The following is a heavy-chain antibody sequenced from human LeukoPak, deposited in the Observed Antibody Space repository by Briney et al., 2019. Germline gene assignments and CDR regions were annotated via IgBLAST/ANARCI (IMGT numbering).Heavy chain of an antibody. Sequence: GGSLRLSCAASGFTFSSYSMNRVRQAPGKGLEWVSSISTSSSYIYYADSVKGRFTISRDNAKDSLFLQMNSLRAEDTAVYYCARDLLEIAADSYFDYWGQGTLVTVSS. CDR3: ARDLLEIAADSYFDY. J-gene: IGHJ4*02. V-gene: IGHV3-21*01. CDR1: GFTFSSYS. CDR2: ISTSSSYI. D-gene: IGHD6-13*01.